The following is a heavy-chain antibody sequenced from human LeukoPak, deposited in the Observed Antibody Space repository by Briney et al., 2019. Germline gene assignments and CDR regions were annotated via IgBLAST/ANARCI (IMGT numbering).Heavy chain of an antibody. CDR2: INQDGSDK. D-gene: IGHD3-16*02. J-gene: IGHJ6*03. V-gene: IGHV3-7*01. CDR3: ARVPHPPEGSSRLYRYYYYYMDV. Sequence: GGSLRLSCAASGFTFSNHWMSWVRQAPGKGLEWVANINQDGSDKYCVDSVRGRFTVSRDNAKNSLYLEMNSLRAEDTAVYYCARVPHPPEGSSRLYRYYYYYMDVWGKGTTVTVSS. CDR1: GFTFSNHW.